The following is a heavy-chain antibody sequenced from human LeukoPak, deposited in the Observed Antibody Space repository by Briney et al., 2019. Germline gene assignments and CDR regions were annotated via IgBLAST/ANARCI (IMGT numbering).Heavy chain of an antibody. CDR1: GFTVSNNY. J-gene: IGHJ3*02. V-gene: IGHV3-53*01. Sequence: GGSLRLSCVASGFTVSNNYISWVRQAPGKGLEWVSVIYGGGSTYYADSVEGRFTTSRDNSKNTVYLQMNSLRAEDTAVYYCARVKVSGGRYDASDIWGQGTMVTVSS. CDR3: ARVKVSGGRYDASDI. CDR2: IYGGGST. D-gene: IGHD2-15*01.